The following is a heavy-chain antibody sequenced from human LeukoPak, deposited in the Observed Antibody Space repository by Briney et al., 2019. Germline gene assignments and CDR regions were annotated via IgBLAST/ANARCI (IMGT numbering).Heavy chain of an antibody. J-gene: IGHJ4*02. CDR2: ISSSSSYI. D-gene: IGHD3-22*01. V-gene: IGHV3-21*01. CDR1: GFTFSSYS. CDR3: ASGYDSSGYYYNY. Sequence: GGSLRLSCAASGFTFSSYSMNWVRQAPGKGLEWVSSISSSSSYIYYADSVKGRFTISRDNAKNSLYLQMTSLRAEDTAVYYCASGYDSSGYYYNYWGQGTLVTVSS.